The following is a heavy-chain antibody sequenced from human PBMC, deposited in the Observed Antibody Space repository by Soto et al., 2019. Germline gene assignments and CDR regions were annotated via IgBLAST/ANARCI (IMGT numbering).Heavy chain of an antibody. J-gene: IGHJ6*02. V-gene: IGHV1-2*04. CDR1: GYTFTDYY. D-gene: IGHD1-26*01. CDR2: IDGDSGDT. CDR3: ARTPNNGRAGVYGMDV. Sequence: QVLLVQSGAEVKKPGASVKVSCKASGYTFTDYYIHWVRQAPGQGLEWMGWIDGDSGDTKYAQKFQDWVTMTRDTSINTACMELSRLTSDDTAVYYCARTPNNGRAGVYGMDVWGQGTTVTVSS.